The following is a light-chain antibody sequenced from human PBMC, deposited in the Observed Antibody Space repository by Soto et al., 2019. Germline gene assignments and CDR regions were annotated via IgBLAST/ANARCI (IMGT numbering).Light chain of an antibody. CDR2: KVS. CDR1: QSLVSSDGNTF. CDR3: MQGTHWPRT. J-gene: IGKJ2*01. Sequence: DVVMTQSPLSLPVALGRPASISCRSSQSLVSSDGNTFLIWFQQRPGQSPRRLIYKVSNRDSGVPDRFSGSGSGTDFTLKISRVEAEDVGLYYCMQGTHWPRTFGQGTKLEIK. V-gene: IGKV2-30*01.